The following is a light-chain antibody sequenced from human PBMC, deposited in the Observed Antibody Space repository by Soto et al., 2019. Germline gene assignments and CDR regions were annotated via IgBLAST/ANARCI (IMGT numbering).Light chain of an antibody. CDR1: QSIGSW. CDR3: QQYNTYPHT. Sequence: DIQMTQSPAILSASVGDRVTITCRASQSIGSWLAWYQHKPGQAPKLLIYEASSIDSGVPFRFSGSGSGTEFTLTINSLQPDDFATYYCQQYNTYPHTFGQGTKVDIK. V-gene: IGKV1-5*03. J-gene: IGKJ1*01. CDR2: EAS.